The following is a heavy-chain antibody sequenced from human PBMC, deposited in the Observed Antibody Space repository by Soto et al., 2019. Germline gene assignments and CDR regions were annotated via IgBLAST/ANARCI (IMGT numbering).Heavy chain of an antibody. V-gene: IGHV1-18*01. CDR1: GYTFTSYD. J-gene: IGHJ5*02. Sequence: QVQLVQSGAEVKKPGASVKVSCKASGYTFTSYDIIWVRQAPGQGLEWMGWISVNNGNRNYAQKFQGRVTMTTDTSTSTAYMELRSLRSDDTAVYYCAREGNLGWIDPWGQGSLVTVSS. CDR3: AREGNLGWIDP. CDR2: ISVNNGNR.